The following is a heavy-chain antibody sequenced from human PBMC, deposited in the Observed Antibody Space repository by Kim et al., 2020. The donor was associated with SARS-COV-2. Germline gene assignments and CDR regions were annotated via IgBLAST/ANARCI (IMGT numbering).Heavy chain of an antibody. CDR1: GFTFSGSA. Sequence: GGSLRLSCAASGFTFSGSAMHWVRQASGKGLEWVGRIRSKANSYATAYAASVKGRFTISRDDSKNTAYLQMNSLKTEDTAVYYCTRLLYDWEFDAFDIWGQWTMVTVSS. V-gene: IGHV3-73*01. J-gene: IGHJ3*02. CDR2: IRSKANSYAT. CDR3: TRLLYDWEFDAFDI. D-gene: IGHD3-16*01.